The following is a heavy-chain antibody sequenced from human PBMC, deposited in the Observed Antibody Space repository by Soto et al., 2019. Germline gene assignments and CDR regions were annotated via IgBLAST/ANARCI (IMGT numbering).Heavy chain of an antibody. J-gene: IGHJ1*01. CDR3: VTYCPSSTGSRSGSYGY. CDR1: GFTFTTYC. CDR2: IDLDGRAT. D-gene: IGHD3-10*01. Sequence: PGGTRRLPWSPCGFTFTTYCMPWDRQAPGNGQEWTASIDLDGRATYYVDSVKGRFTISRDNAKNSLNLQMNSLRAEDTAVYYCVTYCPSSTGSRSGSYGYWGRGTVVTHSS. V-gene: IGHV3-7*01.